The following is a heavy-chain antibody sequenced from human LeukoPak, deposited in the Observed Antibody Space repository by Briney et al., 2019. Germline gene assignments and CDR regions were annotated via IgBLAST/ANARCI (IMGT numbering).Heavy chain of an antibody. CDR1: GFTFSSYS. Sequence: GGSLRLSCAASGFTFSSYSMNWVRQAPGKGLEWVSYISSSSSTIYYADSVKGRFTISRDNAKNSLCLQMNSLRAEDTAVYYCASPSGRFDYWGQGTLVTVSS. CDR2: ISSSSSTI. V-gene: IGHV3-48*01. J-gene: IGHJ4*02. CDR3: ASPSGRFDY. D-gene: IGHD1-26*01.